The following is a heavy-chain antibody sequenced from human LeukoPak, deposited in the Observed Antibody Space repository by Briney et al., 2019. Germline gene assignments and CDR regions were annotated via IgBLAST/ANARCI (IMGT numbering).Heavy chain of an antibody. V-gene: IGHV3-74*01. J-gene: IGHJ3*02. CDR2: ISIESDGTKT. Sequence: GGSLRLSCAASGFAFSNYWMHWVRQAPGKGLVWVSRISIESDGTKTSYADSVEGRFTISRDNAKNTVSLQMNSLRDEDTAIYYCARGGSGCFDIWGQGTMVTVSS. CDR3: ARGGSGCFDI. D-gene: IGHD1-26*01. CDR1: GFAFSNYW.